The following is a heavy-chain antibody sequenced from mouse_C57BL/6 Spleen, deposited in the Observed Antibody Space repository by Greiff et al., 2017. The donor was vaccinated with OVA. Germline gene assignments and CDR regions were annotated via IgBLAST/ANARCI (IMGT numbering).Heavy chain of an antibody. V-gene: IGHV1-72*01. CDR1: GYTFNSYW. Sequence: VQLQQPGAELVKPGASVKLSCKASGYTFNSYWMHWVKQRPGRGLEGIGRIDPNSGGTKYNEKFKSKATLTVDKPSSTAYMQLSSLTSEDSAVYYCARDGCYSAWFAYWCQGTLVTVSA. J-gene: IGHJ3*01. CDR3: ARDGCYSAWFAY. CDR2: IDPNSGGT. D-gene: IGHD2-3*01.